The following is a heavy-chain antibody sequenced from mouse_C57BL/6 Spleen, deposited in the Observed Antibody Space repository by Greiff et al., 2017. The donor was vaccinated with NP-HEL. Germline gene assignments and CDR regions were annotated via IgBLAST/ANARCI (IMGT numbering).Heavy chain of an antibody. J-gene: IGHJ4*01. CDR2: IDPSDSYT. CDR3: ARSGYSNRGYYAMDY. Sequence: QVQLQQSGAELVMPGASVKLSCKASGYTFTSYWMHWVKQRPGQGLEWIGEIDPSDSYTNYNQKFTGKSTLTVDKSSSTAYMQLSSLTSEDSAVYYCARSGYSNRGYYAMDYWGQGTSVTVSS. V-gene: IGHV1-69*01. CDR1: GYTFTSYW. D-gene: IGHD2-5*01.